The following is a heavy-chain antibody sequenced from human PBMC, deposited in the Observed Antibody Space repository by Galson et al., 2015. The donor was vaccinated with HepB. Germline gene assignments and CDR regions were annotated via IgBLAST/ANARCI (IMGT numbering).Heavy chain of an antibody. Sequence: SLRLSCAASGFTFSGSAIHWVRQASGKGPGWVGLIRSKAYSYATSCVPSLKGRFTISRDDSKNMAYLHMKSLKTEDTAMYYCSRLGDLSGYSSRWGQGTLVTVSS. D-gene: IGHD6-13*01. CDR3: SRLGDLSGYSSR. CDR1: GFTFSGSA. J-gene: IGHJ4*02. V-gene: IGHV3-73*01. CDR2: IRSKAYSYAT.